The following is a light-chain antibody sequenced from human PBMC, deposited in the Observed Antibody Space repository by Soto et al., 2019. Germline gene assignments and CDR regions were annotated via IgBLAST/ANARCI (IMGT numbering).Light chain of an antibody. V-gene: IGLV2-14*01. CDR1: SSDVCGYNY. CDR3: SSYTSSSTLPV. Sequence: QSVLTQPASVSGSPGQSITISCTGTSSDVCGYNYVSWYQRHPGKAPKLMIYDVSNRPSGVSNRFSGSKSGNTASLTISGLQAEDEADYYCSSYTSSSTLPVFGGGTKVTVL. J-gene: IGLJ2*01. CDR2: DVS.